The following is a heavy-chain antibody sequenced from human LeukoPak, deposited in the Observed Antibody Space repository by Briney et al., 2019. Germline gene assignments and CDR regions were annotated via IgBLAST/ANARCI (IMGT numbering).Heavy chain of an antibody. Sequence: ASVKVSYKASGGTFSSYAISWVRQAPGQGLEWMGGIIPIFGTANYAQKFQGRVTITADESTSTAYMELSSLRSEDTAVYYCARGDPETSSFDYWGQGTLVTVSS. CDR3: ARGDPETSSFDY. V-gene: IGHV1-69*13. D-gene: IGHD6-13*01. CDR1: GGTFSSYA. J-gene: IGHJ4*02. CDR2: IIPIFGTA.